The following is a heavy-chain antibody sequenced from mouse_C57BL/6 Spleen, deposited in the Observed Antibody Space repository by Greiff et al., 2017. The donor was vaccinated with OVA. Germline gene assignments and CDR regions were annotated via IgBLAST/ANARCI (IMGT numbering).Heavy chain of an antibody. CDR3: ARRYYSNYDY. J-gene: IGHJ2*01. Sequence: VQLQESGGGLVKPGGSLKLSCAASGFTFSDYGMHWVRQAPEKGLEWVAYISSGSSTNYYADTVKGRFTISRDNAKNTLFLQMTSLRSEDTAMYYCARRYYSNYDYWGQGTTLTVSS. D-gene: IGHD2-5*01. CDR1: GFTFSDYG. CDR2: ISSGSSTN. V-gene: IGHV5-17*01.